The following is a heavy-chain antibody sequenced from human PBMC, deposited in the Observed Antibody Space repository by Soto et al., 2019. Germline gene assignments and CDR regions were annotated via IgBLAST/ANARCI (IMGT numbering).Heavy chain of an antibody. J-gene: IGHJ4*02. CDR1: GYTFTGYY. D-gene: IGHD3-9*01. CDR3: VRDRFANFDPPASDY. CDR2: INPNSGGT. V-gene: IGHV1-2*04. Sequence: ASVKVSCKASGYTFTGYYMHWVRQAPGQGLEWMGWINPNSGGTNYAQKFQGWVTMTRDTSTSTAYMELRSLISDDTAVYYCVRDRFANFDPPASDYWGQGTLVTGSS.